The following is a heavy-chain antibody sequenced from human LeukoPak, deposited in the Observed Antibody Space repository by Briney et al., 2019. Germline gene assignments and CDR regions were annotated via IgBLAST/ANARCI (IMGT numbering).Heavy chain of an antibody. Sequence: GGSLRLSCAASGFIFSNAWMTWVRQAPGKGLEWVSLIIASSGSTFYADSVKGRFTISRDNSKNTLYLQMNSLRAEDTAVYYCAKGAYDYIEMGYFDYWGQGTLVTVSS. D-gene: IGHD5-12*01. CDR2: IIASSGST. CDR1: GFIFSNAW. J-gene: IGHJ4*02. V-gene: IGHV3-23*01. CDR3: AKGAYDYIEMGYFDY.